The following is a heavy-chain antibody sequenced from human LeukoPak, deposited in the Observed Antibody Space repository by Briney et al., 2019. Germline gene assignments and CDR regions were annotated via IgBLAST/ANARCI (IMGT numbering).Heavy chain of an antibody. J-gene: IGHJ4*02. CDR1: GGSISNGGYY. D-gene: IGHD3-10*01. CDR3: ASCLGFGELLV. CDR2: IYYSGST. Sequence: PSETLSLTCTVSGGSISNGGYYWSWIRQHPGKGLEWIGYIYYSGSTYYNPSLKSRVTISVDTSKNQFSLKLSSVTAADTAVYYCASCLGFGELLVWGQGTLVTVSS. V-gene: IGHV4-31*03.